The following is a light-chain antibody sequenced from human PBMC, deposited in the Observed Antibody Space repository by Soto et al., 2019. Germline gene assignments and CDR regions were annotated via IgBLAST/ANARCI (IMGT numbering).Light chain of an antibody. Sequence: QSVLTQPPSTSGTPGQRVTISCSGSRSNIGSNTVTWYQQLPGTAPKLLIYSNNQRPSGVPDRFSGSKSGTSASLAISGLQSXDEADYYCAAWDDSLNGSYVFGTGTKATVL. CDR3: AAWDDSLNGSYV. CDR2: SNN. V-gene: IGLV1-44*01. CDR1: RSNIGSNT. J-gene: IGLJ1*01.